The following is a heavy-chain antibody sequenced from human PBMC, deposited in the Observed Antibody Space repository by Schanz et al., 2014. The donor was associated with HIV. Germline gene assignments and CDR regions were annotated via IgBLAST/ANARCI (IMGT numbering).Heavy chain of an antibody. J-gene: IGHJ4*02. D-gene: IGHD2-21*02. CDR1: GFTFSSFS. CDR2: IGSSSSYM. Sequence: EVQVVESGGGLVKPGGSLRLSCAASGFTFSSFSMNWVRQAPGKGLEWVSSIGSSSSYMYYADSVKGRFTISRDNAKNSLYLQMNSLRPEDTAVYYCARETRSCGGDCYPLDYWGQGTLVTVSS. V-gene: IGHV3-21*01. CDR3: ARETRSCGGDCYPLDY.